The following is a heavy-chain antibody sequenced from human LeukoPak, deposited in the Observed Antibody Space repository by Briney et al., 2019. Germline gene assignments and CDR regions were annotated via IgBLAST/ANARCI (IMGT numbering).Heavy chain of an antibody. Sequence: PGGSLRLSCVISGFGFSDSYMTWIRQTPGKGLEWLAYISGSGSDIYYADSVKGRFTISRDNSKNTLYLQMNSLRAEDTAVYYCAKDLGDYYDSSGYNTHSPFDYWGQGTLVTVSS. CDR2: ISGSGSDI. CDR3: AKDLGDYYDSSGYNTHSPFDY. J-gene: IGHJ4*02. CDR1: GFGFSDSY. V-gene: IGHV3-11*04. D-gene: IGHD3-22*01.